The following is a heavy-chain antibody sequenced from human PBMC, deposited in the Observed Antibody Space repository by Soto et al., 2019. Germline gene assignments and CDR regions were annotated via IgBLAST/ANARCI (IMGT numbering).Heavy chain of an antibody. J-gene: IGHJ4*02. CDR2: IDPRSGGT. D-gene: IGHD3-10*01. V-gene: IGHV1-2*02. Sequence: HVKLGQSGPGVKKPGASVRVSGMVPGYPSTTSYIHGVRQAPGQGLEWMGWIDPRSGGTVYEQKFQGRVTMTRDTSISTVYMDLSGLTSDDTALYYCATDDYGIFPYWGQGSLVTVSS. CDR1: GYPSTTSY. CDR3: ATDDYGIFPY.